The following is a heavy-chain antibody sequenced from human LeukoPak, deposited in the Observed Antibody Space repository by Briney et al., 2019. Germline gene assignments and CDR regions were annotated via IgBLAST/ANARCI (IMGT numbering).Heavy chain of an antibody. Sequence: PSETLSLTCSVSGDSIASTIYYWGWIRQPPGKGLEWIGRIYTSGSTNYNPSLKSRVTISVDTSKNQFSLKLSSVTAADTAVYYCARADYEGAFDYWGQGTLVTVSS. D-gene: IGHD4-17*01. CDR3: ARADYEGAFDY. J-gene: IGHJ4*02. V-gene: IGHV4-39*07. CDR2: IYTSGST. CDR1: GDSIASTIYY.